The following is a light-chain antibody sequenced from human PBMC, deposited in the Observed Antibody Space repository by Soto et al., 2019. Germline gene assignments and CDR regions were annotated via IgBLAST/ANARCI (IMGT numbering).Light chain of an antibody. Sequence: EVVVTQSPVTLALSPGERATLSCRTSQSVDIYVAWYQQKPGQAPRLLIYDATNRAPGIPARCSGSGSGTDFTLTISSLEHEDFAVYFCQQRRSWPPLTFGGGTKVEIK. V-gene: IGKV3-11*01. CDR3: QQRRSWPPLT. CDR2: DAT. CDR1: QSVDIY. J-gene: IGKJ4*01.